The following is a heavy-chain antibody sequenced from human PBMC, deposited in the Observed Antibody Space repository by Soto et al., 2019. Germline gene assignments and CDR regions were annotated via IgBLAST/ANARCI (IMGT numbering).Heavy chain of an antibody. CDR3: TSHPPEDMIRK. J-gene: IGHJ4*02. D-gene: IGHD2-15*01. Sequence: GSLRLSCTASGFSFGDYAMSWVRQASGKGLEWVGRIRNKTNNYATAYAASVKGRFTISRDDSKNTAYLQLNSLKTEDTAVYYCTSHPPEDMIRKWGQGTLVTVSS. V-gene: IGHV3-73*01. CDR1: GFSFGDYA. CDR2: IRNKTNNYAT.